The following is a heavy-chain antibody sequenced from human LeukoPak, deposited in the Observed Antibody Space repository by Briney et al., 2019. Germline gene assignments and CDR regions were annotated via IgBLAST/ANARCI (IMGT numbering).Heavy chain of an antibody. Sequence: GGSLRLSCVASGFTFGKYWMSWVRQAPGKGLEWVANIKLDGSEKNYVDSVKGRLTISRDNTKNSLYLQMNSLRVEDTAVFYCARDQYDTWSRRGNFDSWGQGTLVIVSS. J-gene: IGHJ4*02. V-gene: IGHV3-7*03. CDR3: ARDQYDTWSRRGNFDS. CDR1: GFTFGKYW. CDR2: IKLDGSEK. D-gene: IGHD3-3*01.